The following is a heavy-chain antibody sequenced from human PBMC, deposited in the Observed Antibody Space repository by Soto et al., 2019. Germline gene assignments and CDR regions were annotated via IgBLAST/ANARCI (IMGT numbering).Heavy chain of an antibody. V-gene: IGHV3-30*18. CDR1: GFTFSSYG. Sequence: GGSLRLSCAASGFTFSSYGMHWVRQAPGKGLEWVAVISYDGSNKYYADSVKGRSTISRDNSKNTLYLQMNSLRAEDTAVYYCAKVRSNYYDSSGYSALVYGMDVWGQGTTVTVSS. J-gene: IGHJ6*02. CDR2: ISYDGSNK. CDR3: AKVRSNYYDSSGYSALVYGMDV. D-gene: IGHD3-22*01.